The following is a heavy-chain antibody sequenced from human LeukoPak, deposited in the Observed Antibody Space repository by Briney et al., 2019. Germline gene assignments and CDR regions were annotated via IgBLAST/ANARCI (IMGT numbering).Heavy chain of an antibody. CDR3: VRDTSYCSGGRCFATYSFDY. Sequence: PGGSLRLSCSASGFTFSNYAMHWVRQAPGKGLECISTISSTGGSTYYADSVKGRFTISRDNSKNTLYLQMSSLRAEDTAVYYCVRDTSYCSGGRCFATYSFDYWGQGTRVTVSS. D-gene: IGHD2-15*01. J-gene: IGHJ4*02. CDR2: ISSTGGST. V-gene: IGHV3-64D*09. CDR1: GFTFSNYA.